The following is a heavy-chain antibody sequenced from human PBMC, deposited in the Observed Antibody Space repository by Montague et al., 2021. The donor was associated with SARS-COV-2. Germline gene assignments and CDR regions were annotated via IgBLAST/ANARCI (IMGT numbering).Heavy chain of an antibody. CDR3: ARDTRIQLWFDRDYHYGMDV. CDR2: LHHRKKWYN. J-gene: IGHJ6*02. V-gene: IGHV6-1*01. Sequence: CAISGDSVAEIRRRSEEHTSELQSHRERVCRLHHRKKWYNDYAVSVKSRITINPDTSKNQFSLQLNSVTPEDTAVYYCARDTRIQLWFDRDYHYGMDVWGQGTTVTVSS. CDR1: GDSVAEIRRR. D-gene: IGHD5-18*01.